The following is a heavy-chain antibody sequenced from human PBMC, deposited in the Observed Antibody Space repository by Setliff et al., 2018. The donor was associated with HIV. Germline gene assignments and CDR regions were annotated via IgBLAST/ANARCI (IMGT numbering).Heavy chain of an antibody. CDR3: AREEPFWNGYYYTYYFDS. D-gene: IGHD3-3*01. CDR1: GFNFADYG. J-gene: IGHJ4*02. CDR2: ISWSGITT. V-gene: IGHV3-20*04. Sequence: PGGSLRLSCIVSGFNFADYGMSWVRQVPGKGLEWVAGISWSGITTTYADSVKGRFTIFRDNAKNSLYMQMNTLRVEDTAVYYCAREEPFWNGYYYTYYFDSWGQGTLVTVSS.